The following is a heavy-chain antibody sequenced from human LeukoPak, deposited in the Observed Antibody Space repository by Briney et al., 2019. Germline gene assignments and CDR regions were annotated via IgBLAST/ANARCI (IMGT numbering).Heavy chain of an antibody. Sequence: ASVKVSCKASGYTFTSYGISWVRQAPGQGLEWMGWISAYNGNTNYAQKLQGRVTMTTDTSTSTAYMELRSLRSDDTAVYYCARERSCSGGSCYPRPVPHYYMDVWGKGTTVTVSS. CDR1: GYTFTSYG. D-gene: IGHD2-15*01. CDR2: ISAYNGNT. J-gene: IGHJ6*03. CDR3: ARERSCSGGSCYPRPVPHYYMDV. V-gene: IGHV1-18*01.